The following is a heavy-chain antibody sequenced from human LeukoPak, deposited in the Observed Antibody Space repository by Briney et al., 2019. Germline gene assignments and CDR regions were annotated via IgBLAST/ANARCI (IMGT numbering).Heavy chain of an antibody. CDR1: GGSISSYY. Sequence: SETLSLTCTVSGGSISSYYWSWIRQPPGKGLEWIGYIYYSGSTNYNPSLRSRVTISVDTSKNQFSLKLSSVTAADTAVYYCARVEVTWFDPWGQGTLVTVSS. V-gene: IGHV4-59*01. D-gene: IGHD3-10*01. CDR3: ARVEVTWFDP. CDR2: IYYSGST. J-gene: IGHJ5*02.